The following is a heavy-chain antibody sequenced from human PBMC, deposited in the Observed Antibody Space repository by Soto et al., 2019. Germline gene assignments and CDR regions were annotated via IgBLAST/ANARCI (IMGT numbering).Heavy chain of an antibody. D-gene: IGHD3-10*01. V-gene: IGHV1-69*02. Sequence: QVQLVQSGAEVKRPGSSVKVSCKTSGDTFSFYSINWVRQAPGLGLEWMGRVNPILSMSNYAQRFQGRVTMTADKSTSTAYMELRSLRSEDTAIYYCASSYGSGYRAFHYWGQGALVTVSS. J-gene: IGHJ4*02. CDR1: GDTFSFYS. CDR3: ASSYGSGYRAFHY. CDR2: VNPILSMS.